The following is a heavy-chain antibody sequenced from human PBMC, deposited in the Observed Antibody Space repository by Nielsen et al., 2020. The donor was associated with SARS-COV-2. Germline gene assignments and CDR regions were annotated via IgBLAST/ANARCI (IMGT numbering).Heavy chain of an antibody. CDR2: ISYDGSNK. CDR1: GFTFSSYG. Sequence: GEPLKISCAASGFTFSSYGMHWVRQAPGKGLEWVAVISYDGSNKYYADSVKGRFTISRDNSKNTLYLQMNSLRAEDTAVYYCAKDTRLYYSYGMDVWGQGTTVTVSS. CDR3: AKDTRLYYSYGMDV. V-gene: IGHV3-30*18. J-gene: IGHJ6*02.